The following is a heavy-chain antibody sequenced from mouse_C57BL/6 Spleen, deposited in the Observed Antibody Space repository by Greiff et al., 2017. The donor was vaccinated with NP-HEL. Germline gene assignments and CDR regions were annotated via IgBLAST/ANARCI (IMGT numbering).Heavy chain of an antibody. J-gene: IGHJ2*01. CDR1: GYTFTSYG. V-gene: IGHV1-81*01. Sequence: QVQLQQSGAELARPGASVKLSCKASGYTFTSYGISWVKQRTGPGLEWIGEIYPRSGNTYYNEKFKGKATPTADKSSSTAYMELRILTSEDSAVYSCSVDSSGYTDYWGQGTTLTVSS. CDR2: IYPRSGNT. D-gene: IGHD3-2*02. CDR3: SVDSSGYTDY.